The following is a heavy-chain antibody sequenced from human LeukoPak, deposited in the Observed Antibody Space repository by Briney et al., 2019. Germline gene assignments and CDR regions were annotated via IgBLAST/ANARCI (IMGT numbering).Heavy chain of an antibody. J-gene: IGHJ3*02. CDR3: ARDHHRRLYDSQARDTFDI. Sequence: GGSLRLSCAASGFTFSSYSMNWVRQAPGKALEWVSYISSSSSTIYYADSVKGRFTISRDNAKNSLYLQMNSLRAEDTAIYYCARDHHRRLYDSQARDTFDIWGQGTMVTVSS. CDR2: ISSSSSTI. D-gene: IGHD3-22*01. V-gene: IGHV3-48*01. CDR1: GFTFSSYS.